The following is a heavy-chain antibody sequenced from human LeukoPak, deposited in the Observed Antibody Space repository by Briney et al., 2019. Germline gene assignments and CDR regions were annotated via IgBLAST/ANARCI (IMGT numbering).Heavy chain of an antibody. Sequence: GGSLRLSCAASGFTFSSYWMSWVRQAPGKGLEWVANIKQDGSEKYYVDSVKGRFTISRDNAKNSLYLQMNSLRAEDTAVYYCASGATSPSCRAFDIWGQGTMVTVSS. CDR3: ASGATSPSCRAFDI. V-gene: IGHV3-7*01. J-gene: IGHJ3*02. D-gene: IGHD5-24*01. CDR1: GFTFSSYW. CDR2: IKQDGSEK.